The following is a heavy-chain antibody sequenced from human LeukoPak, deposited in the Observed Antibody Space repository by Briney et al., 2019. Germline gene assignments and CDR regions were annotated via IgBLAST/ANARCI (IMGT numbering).Heavy chain of an antibody. V-gene: IGHV3-11*01. D-gene: IGHD2-8*02. CDR2: LSCGASTL. J-gene: IGHJ3*01. Sequence: GGALRLCFAASGFSFSDYYIRWIRWTPARGLEWISDLSCGASTLSVAASVKGPFTTSRDDAENSVLMNMTFLRVDDTDTYYCVRHRRAPIMGRFGTGHPFDLWGRGTLVTVSS. CDR3: VRHRRAPIMGRFGTGHPFDL. CDR1: GFSFSDYY.